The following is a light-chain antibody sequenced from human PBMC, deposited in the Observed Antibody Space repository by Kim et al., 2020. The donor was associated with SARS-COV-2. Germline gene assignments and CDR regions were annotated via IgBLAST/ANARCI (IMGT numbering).Light chain of an antibody. CDR1: GSDVSGNNY. J-gene: IGLJ1*01. Sequence: PGHSVTISCTGSGSDVSGNNYDSWYHQPPGTAPQLLIYELSKRPSGVPDRFSGSKSGNTASLTVSGLQAEDEADYYCSSYAGSKRVFGTGTKVTVL. CDR2: ELS. V-gene: IGLV2-8*01. CDR3: SSYAGSKRV.